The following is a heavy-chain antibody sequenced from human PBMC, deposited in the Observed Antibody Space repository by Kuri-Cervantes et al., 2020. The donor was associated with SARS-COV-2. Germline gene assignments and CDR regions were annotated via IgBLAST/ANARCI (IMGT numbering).Heavy chain of an antibody. Sequence: SETLSLTCTVSGGSISSHYWSWIRQPPGKGLEWIGYIYYSGSTNYNPSLKSRVTISVDTSKNQFSLHLNSVTAADTAVYHCARAYGFLRYIYYMDVWGKGTTVTVSS. CDR3: ARAYGFLRYIYYMDV. J-gene: IGHJ6*03. CDR2: IYYSGST. D-gene: IGHD3-9*01. CDR1: GGSISSHY. V-gene: IGHV4-59*11.